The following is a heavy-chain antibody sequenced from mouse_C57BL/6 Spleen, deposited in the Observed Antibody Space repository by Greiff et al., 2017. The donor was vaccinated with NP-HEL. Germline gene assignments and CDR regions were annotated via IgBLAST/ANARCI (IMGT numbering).Heavy chain of an antibody. CDR1: GYSITSGYY. Sequence: ESGPGLVKPSQSLSLTCSVTGYSITSGYYWNWIRQFPGNKLEWMGYISYDGSNNYNPSLKNRTSITRDTSKNTFFLKLNSVTTEDTATYYCARKRITTVVAHWYFDVWGTGTTVTVSS. D-gene: IGHD1-1*01. J-gene: IGHJ1*03. CDR2: ISYDGSN. CDR3: ARKRITTVVAHWYFDV. V-gene: IGHV3-6*01.